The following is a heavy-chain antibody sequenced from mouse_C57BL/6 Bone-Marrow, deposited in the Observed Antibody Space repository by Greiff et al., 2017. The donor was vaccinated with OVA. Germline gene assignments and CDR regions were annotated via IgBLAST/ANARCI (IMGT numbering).Heavy chain of an antibody. V-gene: IGHV1-64*01. CDR2: IHPNSGST. Sequence: QVQLQQPGAELVKPGASVKLSCKASGYTFTSYWMHWVKQRPGQGLEWIGMIHPNSGSTNYNEKFKSKATLTVDKSSSTAYMQLSSLTSEDSAVYYGARSQTAQATLGAYWGQGTLVTVSA. CDR1: GYTFTSYW. CDR3: ARSQTAQATLGAY. D-gene: IGHD3-2*02. J-gene: IGHJ3*01.